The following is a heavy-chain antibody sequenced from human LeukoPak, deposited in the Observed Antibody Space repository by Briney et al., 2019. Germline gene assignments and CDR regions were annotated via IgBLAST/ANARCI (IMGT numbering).Heavy chain of an antibody. Sequence: GGSLRLSCAASGFIFDDYAMTWVRQTPGKGLEWVSGINWNGGSTGYADSVKGRFTISRENAKNSLYLQMNSLRAEDTALYYCARGVVVPTAARGRHFYYYYMDVWGKGTTVTVSS. J-gene: IGHJ6*03. CDR3: ARGVVVPTAARGRHFYYYYMDV. D-gene: IGHD2-2*01. CDR2: INWNGGST. CDR1: GFIFDDYA. V-gene: IGHV3-20*04.